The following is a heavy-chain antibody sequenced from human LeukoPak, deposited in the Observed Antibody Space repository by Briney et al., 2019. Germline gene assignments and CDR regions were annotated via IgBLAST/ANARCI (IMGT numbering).Heavy chain of an antibody. J-gene: IGHJ4*02. CDR1: AFTFSTYN. D-gene: IGHD4-23*01. V-gene: IGHV3-48*02. Sequence: GGSLRLSCAASAFTFSTYNMNWVRQAPGKGLEWVSYISTGSSTTYYADSVKGRFTISRDNVENSLYLQMNSLRDEDTAVYYCARVAAGYSVNYFDYWGQGTLVTVSS. CDR3: ARVAAGYSVNYFDY. CDR2: ISTGSSTT.